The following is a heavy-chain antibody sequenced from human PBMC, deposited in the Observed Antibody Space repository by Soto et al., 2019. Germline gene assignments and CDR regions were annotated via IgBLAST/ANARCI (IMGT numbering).Heavy chain of an antibody. CDR2: VYYSGSA. V-gene: IGHV4-39*01. J-gene: IGHJ4*02. CDR1: GGSISSNGYY. CDR3: ARRPKRGSYSWCFDY. Sequence: QLQLQESGPGLVKPSETLSLTCTVSGGSISSNGYYWGWIRQPPGKGLEWIGSVYYSGSANYNPSLKSRLTMSVDTSKNQFSLQLISETAADTAVYYCARRPKRGSYSWCFDYWGQGTLVTVSS. D-gene: IGHD1-26*01.